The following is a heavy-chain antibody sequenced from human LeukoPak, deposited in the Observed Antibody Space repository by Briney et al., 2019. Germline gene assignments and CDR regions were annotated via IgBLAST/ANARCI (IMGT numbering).Heavy chain of an antibody. D-gene: IGHD4-17*01. CDR1: GFTGSSNY. Sequence: GGSLRRSSAASGFTGSSNYMSWVRQPPGKGLEWVSVLYSGGSTYYADSVKGRFTISRDNPKNTLYLQMNSLRAGDTAVYFCARLGSTVTHLDYWGQRTLVTVSS. CDR2: LYSGGST. J-gene: IGHJ4*02. CDR3: ARLGSTVTHLDY. V-gene: IGHV3-66*01.